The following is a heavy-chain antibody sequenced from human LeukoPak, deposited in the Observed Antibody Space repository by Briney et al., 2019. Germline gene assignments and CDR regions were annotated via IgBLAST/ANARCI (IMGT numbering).Heavy chain of an antibody. CDR2: IYYSGST. J-gene: IGHJ4*02. CDR3: ASLIYYGDYVAFDY. V-gene: IGHV4-39*01. CDR1: GGSISSSSYY. Sequence: LETLSLTCTVSGGSISSSSYYWGWIRQPPGKGLEWIGSIYYSGSTYYNPSLKSRVTISVDTSKNQFSLKLSSVTAADTAVYYCASLIYYGDYVAFDYWGQGTLVTVSS. D-gene: IGHD4-17*01.